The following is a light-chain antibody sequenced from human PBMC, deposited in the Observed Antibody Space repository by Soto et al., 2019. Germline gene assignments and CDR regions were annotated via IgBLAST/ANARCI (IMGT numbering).Light chain of an antibody. J-gene: IGKJ1*01. Sequence: EIVLTQSPGTVSLSPGERVTLSCRASQSVTSNYLAWYQQKPGQAPRLLIFGASIRDTGIPDRFSGSGSGTDFTLTISRLESEDFAVYYCQQYGSSPGTFGQGTKVDI. CDR3: QQYGSSPGT. V-gene: IGKV3-20*01. CDR2: GAS. CDR1: QSVTSNY.